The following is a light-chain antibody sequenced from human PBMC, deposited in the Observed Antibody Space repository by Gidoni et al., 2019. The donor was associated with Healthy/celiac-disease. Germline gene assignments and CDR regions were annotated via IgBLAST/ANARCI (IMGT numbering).Light chain of an antibody. J-gene: IGKJ4*01. CDR1: QGISSY. CDR2: AAS. CDR3: QQLNSYPLT. Sequence: DIQLNQSPSFLSASVGDRVTITCRASQGISSYFAWYQQKPGKAPKLLIYAASTLQSGVPSRISGSGSGTEFTLTISSLQPEDFATYYCQQLNSYPLTFGGGTKVEIK. V-gene: IGKV1-9*01.